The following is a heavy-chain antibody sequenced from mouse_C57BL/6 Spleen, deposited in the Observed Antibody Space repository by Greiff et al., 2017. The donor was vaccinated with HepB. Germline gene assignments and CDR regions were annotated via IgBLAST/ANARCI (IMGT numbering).Heavy chain of an antibody. CDR2: ISDGGSYT. CDR3: ARDLAGTRFWYFDV. CDR1: GFTFSSYA. J-gene: IGHJ1*03. D-gene: IGHD4-1*01. V-gene: IGHV5-4*01. Sequence: EVQGVESGGGLVKPGGSLKLSCAASGFTFSSYAMSWVRQTPEKRLEWVATISDGGSYTYYPDNVKGRFTISRDNAKNNLYLQMSHLKFEDTAMYYCARDLAGTRFWYFDVWGTGTTVTVSS.